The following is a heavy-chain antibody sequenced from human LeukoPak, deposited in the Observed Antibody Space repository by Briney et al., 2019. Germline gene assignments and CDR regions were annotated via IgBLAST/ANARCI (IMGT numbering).Heavy chain of an antibody. V-gene: IGHV1-46*01. D-gene: IGHD6-13*01. CDR1: GYTFTSYY. CDR3: ARDLGGSSWYGGFDP. Sequence: ASVKVSCKASGYTFTSYYMHWVRQAPGQGLEWMGIINPSGGSTSYAQKFQGRVTMTRDMSTSTVYMGLSSLRSEDTAVYYCARDLGGSSWYGGFDPWGQGTLVTVSS. J-gene: IGHJ5*02. CDR2: INPSGGST.